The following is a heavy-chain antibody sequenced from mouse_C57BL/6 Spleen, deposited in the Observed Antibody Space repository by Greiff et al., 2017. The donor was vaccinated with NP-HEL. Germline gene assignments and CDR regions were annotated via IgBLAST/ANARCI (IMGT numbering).Heavy chain of an antibody. V-gene: IGHV3-6*01. D-gene: IGHD1-1*01. J-gene: IGHJ4*01. CDR2: ISYDGSN. Sequence: EVKLQESGPGLVKPSQSLSLTCSVTGYSITSGYYWNWIRQFPGNKLEWMGYISYDGSNNYNPSLKNRISITRDTSKNQFFLKLNSVTTEDTATYYCARFTVVEAMDYWGQGTSVTVSS. CDR1: GYSITSGYY. CDR3: ARFTVVEAMDY.